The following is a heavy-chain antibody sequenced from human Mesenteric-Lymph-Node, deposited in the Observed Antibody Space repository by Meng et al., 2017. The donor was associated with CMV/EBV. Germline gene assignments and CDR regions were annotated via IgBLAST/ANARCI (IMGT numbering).Heavy chain of an antibody. Sequence: GESPKISCEASGFTFSSSAMSWVRQAPGKGLAWVSAIGGGGDITYYADSVKGRFTVSRDNYKNTLYLQMNSLRVDDTAVYYCATQSGYTYGRYDYWGQGALVTVSS. CDR2: IGGGGDIT. J-gene: IGHJ4*02. CDR3: ATQSGYTYGRYDY. V-gene: IGHV3-23*01. CDR1: GFTFSSSA. D-gene: IGHD5-18*01.